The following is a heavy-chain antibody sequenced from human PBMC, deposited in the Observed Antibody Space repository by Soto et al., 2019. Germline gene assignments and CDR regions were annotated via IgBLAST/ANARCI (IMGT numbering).Heavy chain of an antibody. D-gene: IGHD1-26*01. CDR3: ARGGIPPSGYGIAYAMDV. CDR2: IYYSGST. J-gene: IGHJ6*02. Sequence: ETLSLTCTVSGVSLSGSRYYWGWIRQPPGRGLEWIGNIYYSGSTYYTPALKSRVTLSVDTSKNQFSLNLNSVTAADTAVYYCARGGIPPSGYGIAYAMDVWGQGTTVTAP. CDR1: GVSLSGSRYY. V-gene: IGHV4-39*01.